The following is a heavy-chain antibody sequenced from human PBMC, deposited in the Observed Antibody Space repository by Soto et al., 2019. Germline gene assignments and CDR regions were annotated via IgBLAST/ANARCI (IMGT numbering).Heavy chain of an antibody. CDR3: ARGSYNWNPHYYYGMDV. V-gene: IGHV3-21*01. CDR2: ISSISSYI. Sequence: PGGSLRLSCAASGFTFSSYSMNWVRQAPGKGLEWVSSISSISSYIYYADSVKGRFTISRDNAKNSLYLEMNSLRAEDTAVYYCARGSYNWNPHYYYGMDVWGQGTTVTVSS. J-gene: IGHJ6*02. CDR1: GFTFSSYS. D-gene: IGHD1-20*01.